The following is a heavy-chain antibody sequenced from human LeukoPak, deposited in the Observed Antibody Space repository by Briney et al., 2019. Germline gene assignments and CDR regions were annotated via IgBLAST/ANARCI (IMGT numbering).Heavy chain of an antibody. CDR1: GGSISSYY. J-gene: IGHJ4*02. V-gene: IGHV4-59*01. CDR3: ARAHPRHSSGWPDLDY. Sequence: SETLSLTCTASGGSISSYYWSWIRQPPGKGLEWIGYIYYSGSTNYNPSLKSRVTISVDTSKNQFSLKLSSVTAADTAVYYCARAHPRHSSGWPDLDYWGQGTLVTVSS. D-gene: IGHD6-19*01. CDR2: IYYSGST.